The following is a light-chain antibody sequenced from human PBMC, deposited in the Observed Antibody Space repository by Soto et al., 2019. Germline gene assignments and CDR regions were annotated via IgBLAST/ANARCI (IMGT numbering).Light chain of an antibody. CDR3: QSADSSGTYRV. CDR1: ALAKQI. V-gene: IGLV3-25*03. Sequence: SYELTQPPSVSVSPGQTARIICSGDALAKQIAYWYQQKPGQAPVFVIYKDSERPSGIPERFSGSNSGTTVTLTISGVQAEDEADYYCQSADSSGTYRVFGGGTKLTVL. J-gene: IGLJ2*01. CDR2: KDS.